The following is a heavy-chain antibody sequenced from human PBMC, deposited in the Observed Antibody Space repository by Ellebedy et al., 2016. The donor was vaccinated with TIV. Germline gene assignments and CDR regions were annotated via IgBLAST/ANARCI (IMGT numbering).Heavy chain of an antibody. CDR2: IYHSGST. CDR3: ARGLYGDYGY. Sequence: SETLSLTXTVSGYSISSGYYWGWIRQPPGKGLEWIGSIYHSGSTYYNPSLKSRVTMSVDTSKNQFSLKLSSVTAADTAVYYCARGLYGDYGYWGQGTLVTVSS. V-gene: IGHV4-38-2*02. J-gene: IGHJ4*02. D-gene: IGHD4-17*01. CDR1: GYSISSGYY.